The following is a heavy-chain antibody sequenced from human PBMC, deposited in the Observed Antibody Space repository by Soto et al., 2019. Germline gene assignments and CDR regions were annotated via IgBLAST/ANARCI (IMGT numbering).Heavy chain of an antibody. Sequence: QVQLQESGPGLVKPSQTLSLTCTVSGGSINSGAYYWSWVRQHPGKGLEWIGYIYYSGSAYYNPSLKSPVTISGDTSKNQFSLKLTSVTAADTALYYCARVAGGGGYYNGWFDPWGQGTLVTVSS. D-gene: IGHD3-3*01. J-gene: IGHJ5*02. CDR2: IYYSGSA. CDR1: GGSINSGAYY. V-gene: IGHV4-31*01. CDR3: ARVAGGGGYYNGWFDP.